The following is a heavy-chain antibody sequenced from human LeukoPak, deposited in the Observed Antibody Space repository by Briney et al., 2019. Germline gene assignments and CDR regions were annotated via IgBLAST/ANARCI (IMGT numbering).Heavy chain of an antibody. Sequence: ASVKVSCKASGYTFTSNYIHWVRQAPGQGLEWMGMIYPRDGSTSYAQKFQGRVTITADESTGTAYMELSSLRSEDSAVYYCTAAKPSRQLGSCSTTNCYTFDYWGQGTLVTVSS. V-gene: IGHV1-46*01. CDR3: TAAKPSRQLGSCSTTNCYTFDY. CDR1: GYTFTSNY. J-gene: IGHJ4*02. D-gene: IGHD2-2*02. CDR2: IYPRDGST.